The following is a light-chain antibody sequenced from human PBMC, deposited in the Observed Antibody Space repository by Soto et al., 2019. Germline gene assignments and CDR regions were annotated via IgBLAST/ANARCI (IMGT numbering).Light chain of an antibody. Sequence: EIVMTQSPATLSVSPGERATLSCRASQSVSSNLAWYQQKPGQAPRLLIYGASTRATGIPARFSGSGSGTEFTLTISSLQSEDFAVYYCQQYKIWPWTFGQGTRVEIK. V-gene: IGKV3-15*01. CDR2: GAS. CDR1: QSVSSN. CDR3: QQYKIWPWT. J-gene: IGKJ1*01.